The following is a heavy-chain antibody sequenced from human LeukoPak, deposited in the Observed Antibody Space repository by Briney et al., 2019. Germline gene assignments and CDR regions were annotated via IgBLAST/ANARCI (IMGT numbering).Heavy chain of an antibody. CDR3: RRDRTRQAY. CDR1: GFTFNNYW. V-gene: IGHV3-7*03. D-gene: IGHD3-3*01. Sequence: GGSLRLSCAASGFTFNNYWMSWVRQTPGKGLEWVAKIKEDGSEKYNVASVKGRFTISRDNAKHSLYLQMNGLTAEDTAVYYCRRDRTRQAYWGQGTLVTVSS. J-gene: IGHJ4*02. CDR2: IKEDGSEK.